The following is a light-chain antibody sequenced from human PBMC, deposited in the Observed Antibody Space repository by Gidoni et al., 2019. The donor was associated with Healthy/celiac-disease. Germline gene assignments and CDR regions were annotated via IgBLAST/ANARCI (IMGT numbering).Light chain of an antibody. CDR1: QSVSSN. Sequence: EIGMTQSPATLSVSPGERATLSCRASQSVSSNLAWYQQKPGQAPRLLIYGASTRATGIPARFISSGSATEFTLPIISLQSEDFAVFYCQQYNNWPPFTFGQGTKVEIK. CDR3: QQYNNWPPFT. J-gene: IGKJ1*01. V-gene: IGKV3-15*01. CDR2: GAS.